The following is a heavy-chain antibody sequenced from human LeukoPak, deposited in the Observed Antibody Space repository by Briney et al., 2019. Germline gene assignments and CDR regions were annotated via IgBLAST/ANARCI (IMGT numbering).Heavy chain of an antibody. Sequence: SETLSLTCTVSGGSISSSSYYWGWIRQPPGKGLEWIGSIYYSGSTYYNPSLKSRVTISVDTSKNQFSLKLSSVTAADTAVYYCARSDGYNWPIDYWGQGTLVTVSS. CDR1: GGSISSSSYY. J-gene: IGHJ4*02. V-gene: IGHV4-39*07. CDR3: ARSDGYNWPIDY. CDR2: IYYSGST. D-gene: IGHD5-24*01.